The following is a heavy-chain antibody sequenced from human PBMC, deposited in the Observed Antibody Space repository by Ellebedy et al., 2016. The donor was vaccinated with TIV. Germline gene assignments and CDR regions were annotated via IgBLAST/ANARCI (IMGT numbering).Heavy chain of an antibody. V-gene: IGHV1-69*13. D-gene: IGHD1-26*01. CDR1: GGTLNSLA. Sequence: ASVKVSXKASGGTLNSLAITWVRQAPGHGLEWMGGIIPRFGSTNYAQKFQGRVTMTADESTSTVHMELSSLRSDDSAVYYCASLVGATGQNWFDPWGQGTLVTVSS. J-gene: IGHJ5*02. CDR2: IIPRFGST. CDR3: ASLVGATGQNWFDP.